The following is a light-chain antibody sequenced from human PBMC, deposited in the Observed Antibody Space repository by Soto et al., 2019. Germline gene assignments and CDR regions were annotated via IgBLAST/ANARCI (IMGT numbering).Light chain of an antibody. CDR2: DAF. V-gene: IGKV3-20*01. J-gene: IGKJ1*01. CDR1: QSVSTSY. CDR3: LQYKT. Sequence: EIVLTQSPGTLSLSPGERATLSCRASQSVSTSYVAWYQQKFGQAPRLLIYDAFSRATGIPDRFSASGSGTDFTLTISRLEPEDFAVYYCLQYKTFGQGTKVDI.